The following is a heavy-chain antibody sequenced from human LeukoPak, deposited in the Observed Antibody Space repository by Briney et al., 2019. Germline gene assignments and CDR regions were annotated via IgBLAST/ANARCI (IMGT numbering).Heavy chain of an antibody. CDR2: IYTSGST. Sequence: LETLSLTCTVSGGSISSHYWGWIRQPPGKGLEWIGYIYTSGSTNYNPSPKSRVTISVDTSKNQFSLKLSSVTAADTAVYYCARLAADILVVPPYYYYMDVWGKGTTVTVSS. V-gene: IGHV4-4*09. J-gene: IGHJ6*03. CDR1: GGSISSHY. CDR3: ARLAADILVVPPYYYYMDV. D-gene: IGHD2-2*01.